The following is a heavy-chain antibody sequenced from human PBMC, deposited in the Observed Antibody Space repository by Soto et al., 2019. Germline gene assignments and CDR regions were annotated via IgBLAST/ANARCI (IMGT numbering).Heavy chain of an antibody. CDR2: IYAGGST. CDR1: GFTVNNNY. V-gene: IGHV3-53*01. D-gene: IGHD1-26*01. CDR3: ARAPSGNYYFDS. Sequence: EVQLVESGGGLIQPGGSLRLSCAASGFTVNNNYMGWVRQAPGKGLEWVSVIYAGGSTYYADSVKGRFTISRDNSKNTLFLQMNSLRAEDTAVYFCARAPSGNYYFDSWGQGTLVTVSS. J-gene: IGHJ4*02.